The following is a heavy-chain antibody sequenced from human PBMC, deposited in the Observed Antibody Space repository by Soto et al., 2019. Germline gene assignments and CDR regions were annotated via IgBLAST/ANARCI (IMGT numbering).Heavy chain of an antibody. V-gene: IGHV4-59*08. CDR2: IYYSGIT. Sequence: QVQLQESGPGLVKPSETLSLTCTVSGASISGSYWNWIRQPPGKGLEWIGYIYYSGITNYNPSLKSRVTISVDTSKNQFSLRLSSVTAADTAVYYCARLYDTSGYYLPFDYWGQGTLVTVSS. CDR1: GASISGSY. J-gene: IGHJ4*02. CDR3: ARLYDTSGYYLPFDY. D-gene: IGHD3-22*01.